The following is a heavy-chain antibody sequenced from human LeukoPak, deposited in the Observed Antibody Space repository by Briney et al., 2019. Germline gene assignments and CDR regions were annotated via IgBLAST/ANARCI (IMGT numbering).Heavy chain of an antibody. CDR3: ARGLFGGTYLDY. CDR2: INHSGST. CDR1: GGSFSGYY. J-gene: IGHJ4*02. V-gene: IGHV4-34*01. Sequence: SETLSLTCAVYGGSFSGYYWSWIRQPPGKGLEWIGEINHSGSTNYNPSLKSRVTISVDTSKNQFSLKLSSVTAADTAVYYCARGLFGGTYLDYWGQGTLVTVSS. D-gene: IGHD3-16*01.